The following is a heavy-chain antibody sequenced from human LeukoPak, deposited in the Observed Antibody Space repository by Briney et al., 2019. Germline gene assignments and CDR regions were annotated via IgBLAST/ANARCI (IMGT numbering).Heavy chain of an antibody. J-gene: IGHJ4*02. CDR1: GYTFTSYY. CDR2: IIPIFGTA. Sequence: GASVKVSCKASGYTFTSYYMHWVRQAPGQGLEWMGGIIPIFGTANYAQKFQGRVTITADESTSTAYMELSSLRSEDTAVYYCARSSPDYYDSSGYYYGDYWGQGTLVTVSS. D-gene: IGHD3-22*01. V-gene: IGHV1-69*13. CDR3: ARSSPDYYDSSGYYYGDY.